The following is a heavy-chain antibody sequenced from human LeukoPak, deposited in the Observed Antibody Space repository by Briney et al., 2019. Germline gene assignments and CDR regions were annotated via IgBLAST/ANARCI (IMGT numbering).Heavy chain of an antibody. CDR1: GFTFSSYW. V-gene: IGHV3-74*01. CDR2: INSDGSST. CDR3: AREEDYSNYGLDY. J-gene: IGHJ4*02. Sequence: GGPLRLSCAASGFTFSSYWMHWVRQAPGKGLVWVSRINSDGSSTSYADSVKGRFTISRDNAKNTLYLQMNSLRAEDTAVYYCAREEDYSNYGLDYWGQGTLVTVSS. D-gene: IGHD4-11*01.